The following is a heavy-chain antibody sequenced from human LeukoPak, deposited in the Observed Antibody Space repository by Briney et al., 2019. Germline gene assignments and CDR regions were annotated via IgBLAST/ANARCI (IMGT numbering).Heavy chain of an antibody. Sequence: GESLRLSCAASVFTYSSYGMHWVRQAPGTGLEWVAVIPYDGSNKYYADSVKGRFTISRDNSKNTLYLQMNSLRAEDTAVYYCAKDHLGYYDSSPLDYWGQGTLVTVSS. V-gene: IGHV3-30*18. D-gene: IGHD3-22*01. CDR3: AKDHLGYYDSSPLDY. CDR2: IPYDGSNK. J-gene: IGHJ4*02. CDR1: VFTYSSYG.